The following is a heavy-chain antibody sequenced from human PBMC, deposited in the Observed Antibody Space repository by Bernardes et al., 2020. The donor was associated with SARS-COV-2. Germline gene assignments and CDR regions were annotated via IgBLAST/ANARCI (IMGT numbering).Heavy chain of an antibody. D-gene: IGHD6-19*01. CDR3: AREIEGSADWFDP. Sequence: GGSLRLSCAASRFPFISFAMSWVRQAPGKGLEWVSVISGSGGRTNYADSVKGRFTISRDNANNSLYLQMNSLRDEDTAVYYCAREIEGSADWFDPWGQGTLVTVSS. J-gene: IGHJ5*02. CDR2: ISGSGGRT. V-gene: IGHV3-23*01. CDR1: RFPFISFA.